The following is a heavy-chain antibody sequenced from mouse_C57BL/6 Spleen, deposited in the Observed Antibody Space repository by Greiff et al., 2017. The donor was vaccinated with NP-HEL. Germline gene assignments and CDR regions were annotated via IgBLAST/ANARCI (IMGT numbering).Heavy chain of an antibody. CDR1: GYSFTSYY. D-gene: IGHD2-1*01. Sequence: QVHVKQSGPELVKPGASVKISCKASGYSFTSYYIHWVKQRPGQGLEWIGWIYPGSGNTKYNEKFKGKATLTADTSSSTAYMQLSSLTSEDSAVYYCARGGNYVAYWGQGTLVTVSA. CDR3: ARGGNYVAY. CDR2: IYPGSGNT. J-gene: IGHJ3*01. V-gene: IGHV1-66*01.